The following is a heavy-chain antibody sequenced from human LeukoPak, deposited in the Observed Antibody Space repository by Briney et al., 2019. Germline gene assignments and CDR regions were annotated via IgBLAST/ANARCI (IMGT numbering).Heavy chain of an antibody. V-gene: IGHV1-18*01. CDR2: ISAYNGNT. CDR1: GYTFTSYG. CDR3: ARVIRDGYNYLFDY. J-gene: IGHJ4*02. Sequence: GASVKVSCKASGYTFTSYGISWVRQAPGQGLEWMGWISAYNGNTNYAQKFQGRVTITADKSTSTAYMELSSLRSEDTAVYYCARVIRDGYNYLFDYWGQGTLVTVSS. D-gene: IGHD5-24*01.